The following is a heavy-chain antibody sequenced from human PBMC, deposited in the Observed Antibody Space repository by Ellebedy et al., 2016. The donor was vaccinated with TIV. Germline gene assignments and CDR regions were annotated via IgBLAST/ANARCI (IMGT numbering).Heavy chain of an antibody. CDR1: GYTFTGYY. D-gene: IGHD3-22*01. CDR2: INPNNGDT. CDR3: ARDGRDYYDRSGHDY. Sequence: AASVKVSCKASGYTFTGYYIHWVRQAPGQGLEWMAWINPNNGDTAFAQSLQGRVTMTTDTSISTAYMELSSLTSDDTALYFCARDGRDYYDRSGHDYWGQGTLVTVSS. V-gene: IGHV1-2*02. J-gene: IGHJ4*02.